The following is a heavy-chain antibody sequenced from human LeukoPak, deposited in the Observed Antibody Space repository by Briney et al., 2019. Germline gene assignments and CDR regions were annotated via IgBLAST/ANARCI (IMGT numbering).Heavy chain of an antibody. J-gene: IGHJ5*02. Sequence: SQTLSLTCTVSGGSISSGGYYWSWIRQHPGKGLEWIGYIYYSGSTYYNPSLKSRVTMSADTSKNQLALKLSSVTAADTAVYYCARPYYYDSRIDPWGQGILVTVSS. CDR2: IYYSGST. CDR3: ARPYYYDSRIDP. CDR1: GGSISSGGYY. D-gene: IGHD3-22*01. V-gene: IGHV4-30-4*08.